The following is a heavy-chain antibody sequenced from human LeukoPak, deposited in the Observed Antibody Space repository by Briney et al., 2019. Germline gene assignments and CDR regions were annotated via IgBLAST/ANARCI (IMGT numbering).Heavy chain of an antibody. D-gene: IGHD6-13*01. V-gene: IGHV3-15*01. J-gene: IGHJ4*02. CDR3: ILAAAGPAY. Sequence: GGSLRLSCAASGFAFNNAWMTWVRQAPGKGLEWVGRIRGKTDGETTDYAAPVQGRFTISRDDSKDTLYLQMNSLKTEDTAVYYCILAAAGPAYWGQGTLVTVSS. CDR1: GFAFNNAW. CDR2: IRGKTDGETT.